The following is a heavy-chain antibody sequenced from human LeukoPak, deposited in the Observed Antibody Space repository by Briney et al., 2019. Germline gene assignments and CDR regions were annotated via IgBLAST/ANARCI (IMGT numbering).Heavy chain of an antibody. CDR2: IYYSGST. Sequence: SQTLSLTCTVSGGSISSGGYYWRWIRQHPGKGLEWIGYIYYSGSTYYNPSLKSRVTISVDTSKNQFSLKLSSVTAADTAVYYCARCIRGVISPFDPWGQGTLVTVSS. V-gene: IGHV4-31*03. CDR1: GGSISSGGYY. D-gene: IGHD3-10*01. CDR3: ARCIRGVISPFDP. J-gene: IGHJ5*02.